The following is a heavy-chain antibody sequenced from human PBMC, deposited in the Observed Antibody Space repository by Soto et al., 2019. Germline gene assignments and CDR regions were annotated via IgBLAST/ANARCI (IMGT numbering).Heavy chain of an antibody. J-gene: IGHJ3*02. Sequence: SETLSLTCTVSGGSISSYYWSWIRQPPGKGLEWIGYIYYSGSTNYNPSLKSRVTISVDTSKNQFSLKLSSVTAADTAVYYCARHRRQQWLVRLGRQDAFDIWGQGTMVTVSS. CDR2: IYYSGST. CDR1: GGSISSYY. V-gene: IGHV4-59*08. D-gene: IGHD6-19*01. CDR3: ARHRRQQWLVRLGRQDAFDI.